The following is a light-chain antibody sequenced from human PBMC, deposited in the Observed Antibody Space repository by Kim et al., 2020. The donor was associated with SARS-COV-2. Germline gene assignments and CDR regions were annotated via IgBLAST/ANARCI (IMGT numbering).Light chain of an antibody. Sequence: DIQLTQSPSFLSASVGDRVTITCRASQGISSSLAWYQQKPGRAPKLLIYGASSLQSGVPSRVSGSGSGTEFTLTISSLQPEDFATYFCQQLNSYPLTFGGGTKLEIK. CDR3: QQLNSYPLT. CDR1: QGISSS. J-gene: IGKJ4*01. CDR2: GAS. V-gene: IGKV1-9*01.